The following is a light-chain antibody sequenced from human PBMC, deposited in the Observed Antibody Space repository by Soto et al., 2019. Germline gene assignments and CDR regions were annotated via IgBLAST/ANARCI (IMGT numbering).Light chain of an antibody. V-gene: IGKV3-11*01. J-gene: IGKJ3*01. CDR2: DAS. Sequence: EIVLTQSPATLSLSPGERATLSCRASQSVSSYLAWYQQKPGQAPRLLIYDASNRATGIPARFSGSGSGTDFSLTISSLEPEDFAVYYCQQRSNWPPFTFGPGTKWDIK. CDR3: QQRSNWPPFT. CDR1: QSVSSY.